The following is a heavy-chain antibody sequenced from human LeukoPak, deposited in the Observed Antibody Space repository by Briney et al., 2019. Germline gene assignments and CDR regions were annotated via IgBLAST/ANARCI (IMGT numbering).Heavy chain of an antibody. CDR3: ARESKVVTATSFDY. V-gene: IGHV3-11*04. CDR2: ISSSGSTI. CDR1: GFTFSDYY. Sequence: GGSLRLSCAASGFTFSDYYMSWIRQAPGKGLEWVSYISSSGSTIYYADSVKGRFTISRDNAKNSLYLQMNSLRAEDTAVYYCARESKVVTATSFDYWGQGTLVTVSS. D-gene: IGHD2-21*02. J-gene: IGHJ4*02.